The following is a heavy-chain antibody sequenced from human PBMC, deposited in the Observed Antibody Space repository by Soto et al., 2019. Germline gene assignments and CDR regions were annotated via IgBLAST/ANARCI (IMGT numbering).Heavy chain of an antibody. Sequence: QITLKEAGPTLAKPTQTLTLTCTFSGFSLRNSGVGVGWIRQPPGKALEWLARIYWDDDKRYSPSLKSRLTITKDTSKYQVVLTMTNMDPGETAIYYCAHLTTGGFYFDYWGQGTLVTVPS. D-gene: IGHD4-17*01. CDR1: GFSLRNSGVG. CDR2: IYWDDDK. V-gene: IGHV2-5*02. CDR3: AHLTTGGFYFDY. J-gene: IGHJ4*02.